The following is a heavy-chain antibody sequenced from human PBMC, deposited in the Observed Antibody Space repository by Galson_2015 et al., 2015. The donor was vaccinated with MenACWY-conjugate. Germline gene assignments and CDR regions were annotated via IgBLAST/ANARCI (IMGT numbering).Heavy chain of an antibody. D-gene: IGHD4-17*01. CDR3: VRESTSLTTFGMDV. J-gene: IGHJ6*02. CDR1: GLTFTTYW. V-gene: IGHV3-74*01. Sequence: SLRLSCAASGLTFTTYWMHWVRQVPGKGLVWVSRINSDGSSTNYADSVKGRFTISRDNAKNTLYLQMNSLRAEDTAVYYCVRESTSLTTFGMDVWGQGTTATVYS. CDR2: INSDGSST.